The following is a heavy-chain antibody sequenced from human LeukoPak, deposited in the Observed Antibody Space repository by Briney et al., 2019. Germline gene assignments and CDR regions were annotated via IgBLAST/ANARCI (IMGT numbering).Heavy chain of an antibody. D-gene: IGHD2-2*01. V-gene: IGHV4-59*01. CDR3: ASASTYSSSWEGDFDY. CDR1: GGSISGYY. CDR2: IYNSGST. Sequence: KSSETLSLTCTVSGGSISGYYWSWIRQPPGKGLQWIGWIYNSGSTSCNPSLRSRVTISIDTSKNQFFLKLSSVTAADTAVYYCASASTYSSSWEGDFDYWGQGALVTVSS. J-gene: IGHJ4*02.